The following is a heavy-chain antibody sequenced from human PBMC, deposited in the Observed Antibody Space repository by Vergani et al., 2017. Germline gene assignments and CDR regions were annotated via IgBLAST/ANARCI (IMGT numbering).Heavy chain of an antibody. V-gene: IGHV1-18*04. CDR1: GYTFNSYG. Sequence: QVQLVQCGAEVKKPGASVKVSCKASGYTFNSYGISWVRQAPGQGLEWMGWISVYNVNTNYAQKLQGRVTMTTDTSTSTAYMELRSLRSDDTAFYYCARNYYDSSGYYYFDYGGEGTLVTVSS. CDR3: ARNYYDSSGYYYFDY. CDR2: ISVYNVNT. J-gene: IGHJ4*02. D-gene: IGHD3-22*01.